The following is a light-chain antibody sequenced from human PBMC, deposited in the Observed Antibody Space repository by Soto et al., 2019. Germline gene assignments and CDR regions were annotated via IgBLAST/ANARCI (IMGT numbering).Light chain of an antibody. V-gene: IGLV2-23*02. Sequence: QSVLTQPASVSGSPGQSIAISCTGTSSDVGNYNLVSWYQPHPGKAPRLMIFEVNKRPSGVSDRFSGSRSGNTASLTISGLQADDEADYYCYSYAGSYIYYVFGAGTKLTVL. CDR3: YSYAGSYIYYV. J-gene: IGLJ1*01. CDR2: EVN. CDR1: SSDVGNYNL.